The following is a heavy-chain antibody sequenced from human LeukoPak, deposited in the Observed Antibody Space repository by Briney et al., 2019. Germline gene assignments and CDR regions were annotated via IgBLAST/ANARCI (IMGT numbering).Heavy chain of an antibody. Sequence: GGSLRLSCAASGFTFSEAWMHWVRQAPGKGLVWVSRINNYGSTTRYADSVKGRFTISRDNAKNTLYLQMNSLRAEDTAGSYCARVSGPGMNEYFHLWGQGTLVTVSS. J-gene: IGHJ1*01. CDR2: INNYGSTT. CDR1: GFTFSEAW. D-gene: IGHD3-10*01. CDR3: ARVSGPGMNEYFHL. V-gene: IGHV3-74*01.